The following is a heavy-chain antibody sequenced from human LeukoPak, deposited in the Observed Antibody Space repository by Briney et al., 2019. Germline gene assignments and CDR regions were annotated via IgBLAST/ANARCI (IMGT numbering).Heavy chain of an antibody. CDR1: VGTFSSYA. CDR3: ARRYCSGGSCYSEAFDI. CDR2: IIPTFGTA. V-gene: IGHV1-69*13. J-gene: IGHJ3*02. D-gene: IGHD2-15*01. Sequence: SVKVSCKASVGTFSSYAISWVRQAPGQGLEWMGGIIPTFGTANYAQKFQGRVTITADESTSTAYMELSSLRSEDTAVYYCARRYCSGGSCYSEAFDIWGQGTMVTVSS.